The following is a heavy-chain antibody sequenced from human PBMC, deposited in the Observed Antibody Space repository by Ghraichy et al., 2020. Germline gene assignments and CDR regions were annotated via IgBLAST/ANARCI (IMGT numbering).Heavy chain of an antibody. J-gene: IGHJ5*02. CDR3: ASLSRDYTYNWFDP. D-gene: IGHD4-11*01. CDR1: GGSISSYY. CDR2: IYYSGST. V-gene: IGHV4-59*01. Sequence: SETLSLTCTVSGGSISSYYWSWIRQPPGKGLEWIGYIYYSGSTNYNPSLKSRVTISVDTSKNQFSLTLSSVTAADMAVYYCASLSRDYTYNWFDPWGQGTLVTVSS.